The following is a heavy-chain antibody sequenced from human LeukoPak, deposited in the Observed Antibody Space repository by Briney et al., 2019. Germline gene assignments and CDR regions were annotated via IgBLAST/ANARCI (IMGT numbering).Heavy chain of an antibody. Sequence: GGSLRLSCAASGFTFSSYSMNWVRQAPGKGLEWVSFISSSSSFIYYADSVKGRFTISRDNSKNTLYLQMNSLRAEDTAVYYCAKDRTLHHVSYFDYWGQGTLVTVSS. CDR2: ISSSSSFI. CDR1: GFTFSSYS. V-gene: IGHV3-21*04. D-gene: IGHD1-7*01. J-gene: IGHJ4*02. CDR3: AKDRTLHHVSYFDY.